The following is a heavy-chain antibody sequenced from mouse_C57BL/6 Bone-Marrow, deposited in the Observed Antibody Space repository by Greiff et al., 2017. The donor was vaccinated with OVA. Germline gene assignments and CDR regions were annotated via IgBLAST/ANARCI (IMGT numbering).Heavy chain of an antibody. CDR3: APRSSYVNWYFDV. CDR2: IHPSDSDT. V-gene: IGHV1-74*01. D-gene: IGHD1-1*01. CDR1: GYTFTSYW. J-gene: IGHJ1*03. Sequence: VQLQQPGAELVKPGASVKVSCKASGYTFTSYWMNWVKQRPGQGLEWIGRIHPSDSDTNYNQKFKGNATLTVDKSSSTAYMQLISLTSEDSAVYYCAPRSSYVNWYFDVWGTGTTVTVSS.